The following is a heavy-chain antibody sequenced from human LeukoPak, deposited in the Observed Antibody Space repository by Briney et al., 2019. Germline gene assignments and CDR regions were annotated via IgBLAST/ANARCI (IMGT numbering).Heavy chain of an antibody. J-gene: IGHJ4*02. CDR1: GFTFSNAW. CDR3: TTTPLEYYYDSRGYQGPDY. D-gene: IGHD3-22*01. V-gene: IGHV3-15*01. CDR2: IKSKTDGGTT. Sequence: GGSLRLSCAASGFTFSNAWMSWVRQAPGKGLEWVGRIKSKTDGGTTDYAAPVKGRFTISRDDSKNTLYLQMNSLKTEDTAVYYCTTTPLEYYYDSRGYQGPDYWGQGTLVTVSS.